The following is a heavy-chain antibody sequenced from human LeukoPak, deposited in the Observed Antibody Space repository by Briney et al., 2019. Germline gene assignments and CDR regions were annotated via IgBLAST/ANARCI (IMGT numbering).Heavy chain of an antibody. Sequence: SVKVSCKASGGTFSSYAISWVRQAPGQGREGMGGIIPIFGTANYAQKFQGRVTITTDESTSTAYMELSSLRSEDTAVYYCARERPDFDFWSGYRYYYYYYMDVWGKGTTVTVSS. CDR1: GGTFSSYA. CDR3: ARERPDFDFWSGYRYYYYYYMDV. V-gene: IGHV1-69*05. J-gene: IGHJ6*03. CDR2: IIPIFGTA. D-gene: IGHD3-3*01.